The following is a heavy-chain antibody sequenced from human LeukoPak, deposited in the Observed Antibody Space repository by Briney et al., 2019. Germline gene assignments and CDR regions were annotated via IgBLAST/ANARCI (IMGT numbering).Heavy chain of an antibody. Sequence: GGSLRLSCAASGFTFSSYAMSWVRQAPGKGLEWVSAISGSGGSTYYADSVKGRFTVSRDNSKNTLYLQMNSLRAEDTAVYYCAKRRGDYVWGYFDYWGQGTLVTVSS. CDR3: AKRRGDYVWGYFDY. D-gene: IGHD3-16*01. CDR1: GFTFSSYA. J-gene: IGHJ4*02. CDR2: ISGSGGST. V-gene: IGHV3-23*01.